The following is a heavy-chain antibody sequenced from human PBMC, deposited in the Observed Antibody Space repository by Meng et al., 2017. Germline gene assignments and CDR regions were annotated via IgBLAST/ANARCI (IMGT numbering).Heavy chain of an antibody. V-gene: IGHV4-39*07. CDR2: IYYSGST. Sequence: SETLSLTCTVSGGSISSSSYYWGWIRQPPGKGLEWIGSIYYSGSTYYNPSLKSRVTISVDTSKNQFSLKLSSVTAADTAVYYCARAQDQWQQLVEGLYYFDYWGQRTLVTVSS. CDR1: GGSISSSSYY. CDR3: ARAQDQWQQLVEGLYYFDY. J-gene: IGHJ4*02. D-gene: IGHD6-13*01.